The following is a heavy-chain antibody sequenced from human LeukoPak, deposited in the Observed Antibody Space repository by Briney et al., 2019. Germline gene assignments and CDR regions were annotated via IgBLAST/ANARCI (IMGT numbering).Heavy chain of an antibody. CDR3: ARVRGGFNLRDFDI. CDR1: GYTFTDYF. CDR2: INPNSGGT. V-gene: IGHV1-2*02. Sequence: ASVKVSCKASGYTFTDYFMHWVRQAPGQGLEWMEWINPNSGGTEYAQKFHGRVTMTRDTSISTVYMELSSLRSDDTAVYFCARVRGGFNLRDFDIWGQGAVVTVSS. J-gene: IGHJ3*02. D-gene: IGHD5-24*01.